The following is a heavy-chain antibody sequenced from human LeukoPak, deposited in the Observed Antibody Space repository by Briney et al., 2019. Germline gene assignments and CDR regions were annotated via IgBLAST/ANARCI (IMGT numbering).Heavy chain of an antibody. V-gene: IGHV1-2*02. D-gene: IGHD2-15*01. Sequence: ASVKVSCKASGYTFTGYYMHWVRQAPGQGLEWMGWINPNSGGTNYARKFQGRVTMTRDTSISTAYMELSRLRSDDTAVYYCARASVAAVGDYWGQGTLVTVSS. J-gene: IGHJ4*02. CDR2: INPNSGGT. CDR1: GYTFTGYY. CDR3: ARASVAAVGDY.